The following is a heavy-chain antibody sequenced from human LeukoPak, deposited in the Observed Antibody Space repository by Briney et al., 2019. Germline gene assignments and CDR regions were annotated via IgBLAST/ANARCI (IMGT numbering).Heavy chain of an antibody. J-gene: IGHJ5*02. D-gene: IGHD3-10*01. V-gene: IGHV1-24*01. CDR1: GYTLTELS. CDR3: ATDRGYYGSGSWFDP. CDR2: FDPEDGET. Sequence: ASVKVSCKVSGYTLTELSMHWVRQAPGKGLEWMGGFDPEDGETIYAQKFQGRVSMTEDTSTDTAYMELSSLRPEDTAVYYCATDRGYYGSGSWFDPWGQGTLVTVSS.